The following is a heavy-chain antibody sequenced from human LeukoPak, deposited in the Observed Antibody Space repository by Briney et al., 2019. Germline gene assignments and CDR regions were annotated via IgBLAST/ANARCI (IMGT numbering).Heavy chain of an antibody. D-gene: IGHD3-22*01. CDR3: ARDFFHSSDSRPFDY. J-gene: IGHJ4*02. V-gene: IGHV3-21*01. Sequence: GGSLRRSGAASGFTVCSKYMSWVGQAQGQGLEWGSCIFSRSESILYADSVKGRFTISRDKAKNSLYLQMDSLRVEDTAVYYCARDFFHSSDSRPFDYWGQGTLVTVSS. CDR1: GFTVCSKY. CDR2: IFSRSESI.